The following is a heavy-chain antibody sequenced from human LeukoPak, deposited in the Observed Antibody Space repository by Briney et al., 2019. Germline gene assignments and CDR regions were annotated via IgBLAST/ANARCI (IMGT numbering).Heavy chain of an antibody. CDR3: ARWSDIVVVPAAIGPDFDY. Sequence: ASVKVSCKASGYTFTSYGISWVRQAPGQGLEWMGWISDYNGNTNYAQKLQGRVTMTTDTSTSTAYMELRSLRSDDTAVYYCARWSDIVVVPAAIGPDFDYWGQGTLVTVSS. CDR1: GYTFTSYG. J-gene: IGHJ4*02. CDR2: ISDYNGNT. V-gene: IGHV1-18*04. D-gene: IGHD2-2*01.